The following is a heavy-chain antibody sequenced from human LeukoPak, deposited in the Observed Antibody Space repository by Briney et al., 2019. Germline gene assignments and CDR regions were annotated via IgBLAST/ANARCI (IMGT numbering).Heavy chain of an antibody. CDR2: IYSGGST. D-gene: IGHD3-22*01. CDR3: ARVENYYDSSGYLH. V-gene: IGHV3-53*01. CDR1: GFTVSSNY. J-gene: IGHJ4*02. Sequence: TGGSLRLSCAASGFTVSSNYMSWVRQAPGKGLEWVSVIYSGGSTYYADSVKGRFTISRDNSKNTLYLQMNSLRAEDTAVYYCARVENYYDSSGYLHWGQGTLVTVSS.